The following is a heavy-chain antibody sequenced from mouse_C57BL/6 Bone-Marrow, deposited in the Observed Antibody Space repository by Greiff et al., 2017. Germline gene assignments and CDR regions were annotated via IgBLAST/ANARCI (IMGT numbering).Heavy chain of an antibody. J-gene: IGHJ2*01. CDR3: ARGGDYAPFDY. CDR2: IDPSDSYT. D-gene: IGHD2-4*01. CDR1: GYTFTSYW. Sequence: QVQLQQPGAELVMPGASVKLSCKASGYTFTSYWMHWVKQRPGQGLEWIGEIDPSDSYTNYNQKFKGKSTLTVDKSSSTAYTQLSSLTSEDSAVYYCARGGDYAPFDYWGQGTTRTVSS. V-gene: IGHV1-69*01.